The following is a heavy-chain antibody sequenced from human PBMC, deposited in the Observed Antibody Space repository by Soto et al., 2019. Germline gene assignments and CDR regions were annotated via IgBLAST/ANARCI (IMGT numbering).Heavy chain of an antibody. D-gene: IGHD3-16*02. V-gene: IGHV1-69*13. CDR2: IFPKFGTT. CDR1: GDTDTNYV. J-gene: IGHJ6*02. CDR3: EAEMTFGKLSVV. Sequence: SVKVSCKASGDTDTNYVISWVRQAPGQGLEWMGGIFPKFGTTYSAQKLQDRLTITADVSTSTVYMQLSSLRLDDTAVYYCEAEMTFGKLSVVWGQGTTVTVSS.